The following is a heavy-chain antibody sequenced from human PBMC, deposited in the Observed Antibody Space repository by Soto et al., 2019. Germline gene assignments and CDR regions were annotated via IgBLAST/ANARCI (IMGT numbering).Heavy chain of an antibody. D-gene: IGHD2-2*02. V-gene: IGHV4-34*01. J-gene: IGHJ6*02. CDR2: INHSGST. CDR3: ARTSAELIYQYYYYYYGMDV. Sequence: PSETLSLTCAVYGGSFSGYYWSWIRQPPGKGLEWIGEINHSGSTNYNPSLKSRVTISVDTPKNQFSLKLSSVTAADTAVYYCARTSAELIYQYYYYYYGMDVWGQGTTVTVSS. CDR1: GGSFSGYY.